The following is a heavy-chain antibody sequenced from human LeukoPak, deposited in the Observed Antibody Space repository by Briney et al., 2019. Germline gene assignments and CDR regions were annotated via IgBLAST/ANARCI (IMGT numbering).Heavy chain of an antibody. CDR3: ARGPIYCSGGSCYLDY. V-gene: IGHV1-2*02. J-gene: IGHJ4*02. CDR1: GYTFTGYY. Sequence: GASVKVSCKASGYTFTGYYMHWVRQAPGHGPEWMGWINPNSGGTNYAQKFQGRVTMTRDTSISTAYMELSRLRSDDTAVYYCARGPIYCSGGSCYLDYWGQGTLVTVSS. CDR2: INPNSGGT. D-gene: IGHD2-15*01.